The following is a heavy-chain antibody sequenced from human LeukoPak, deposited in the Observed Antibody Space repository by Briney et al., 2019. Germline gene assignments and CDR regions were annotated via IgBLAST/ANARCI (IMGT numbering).Heavy chain of an antibody. J-gene: IGHJ4*02. V-gene: IGHV1-18*01. CDR1: GYTFTSYG. CDR2: ISAYNGNT. D-gene: IGHD2-15*01. CDR3: ARDYCSGGSCYSVFDY. Sequence: GASVKVSCKASGYTFTSYGISWVRQAPGQGLEWMGWISAYNGNTNYAQRLQGRVTMTTDTSTSTAYMELRSLRSDDTAVYYCARDYCSGGSCYSVFDYWGQGTLVTVSS.